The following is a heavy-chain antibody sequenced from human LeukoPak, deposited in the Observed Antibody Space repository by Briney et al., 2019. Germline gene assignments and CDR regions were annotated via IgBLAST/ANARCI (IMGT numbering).Heavy chain of an antibody. Sequence: PGGSLRLSCAASGFTFSSYAMSWVRQAPGKGLEWVSSISGSGGSTFYADSAKGRFAISRDNSKNTLYLQMNSLRAGDTAIYYCAKEKIVVRTPGIDYWGQGTLVTVSS. J-gene: IGHJ4*02. CDR2: ISGSGGST. CDR1: GFTFSSYA. D-gene: IGHD2-21*01. V-gene: IGHV3-23*01. CDR3: AKEKIVVRTPGIDY.